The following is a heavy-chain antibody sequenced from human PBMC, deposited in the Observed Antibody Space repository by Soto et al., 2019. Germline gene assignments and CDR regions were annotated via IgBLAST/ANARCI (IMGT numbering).Heavy chain of an antibody. D-gene: IGHD5-12*01. CDR1: GFTFSSYS. Sequence: GGSLRLSCAASGFTFSSYSMNWVRQAPGKGLEWVSYISSSSSTIYYADSVKGRFTISRDNAKNSLYLQMNSLRAEDTAVYYCARDRGSLFDYWGQGTLVTVSS. V-gene: IGHV3-48*01. CDR2: ISSSSSTI. J-gene: IGHJ4*02. CDR3: ARDRGSLFDY.